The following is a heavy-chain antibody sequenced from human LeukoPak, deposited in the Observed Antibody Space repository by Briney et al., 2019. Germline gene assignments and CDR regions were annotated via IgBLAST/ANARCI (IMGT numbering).Heavy chain of an antibody. V-gene: IGHV1-69*05. J-gene: IGHJ6*03. D-gene: IGHD6-6*01. CDR1: GGTFSSYA. CDR2: IITIFGTA. CDR3: AGEQLVPIHYYYMDV. Sequence: SVKVSCKASGGTFSSYAISWVRQAPGQGIEWMGRIITIFGTANYAQKFQGRVTITTDESTSTAYMELSSLRSEDTAVYYCAGEQLVPIHYYYMDVWGKGTTVTVSS.